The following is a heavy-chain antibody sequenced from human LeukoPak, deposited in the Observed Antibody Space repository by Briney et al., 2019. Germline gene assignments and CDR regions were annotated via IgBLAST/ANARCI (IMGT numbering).Heavy chain of an antibody. V-gene: IGHV3-33*06. D-gene: IGHD5-18*01. CDR2: IWHDESRK. CDR1: GFSFSSYG. CDR3: AKEYTPSTSLGELDY. J-gene: IGHJ4*02. Sequence: GGSLRLSCAVSGFSFSSYGMHWVRQAPGKGLEWVAVIWHDESRKHYADSVQGRFTISRDTSKNTLYLQMNSLRPEDTAVYSCAKEYTPSTSLGELDYWGQGALVTVSS.